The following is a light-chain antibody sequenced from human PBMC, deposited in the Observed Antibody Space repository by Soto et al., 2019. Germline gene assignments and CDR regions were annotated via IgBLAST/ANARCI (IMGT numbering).Light chain of an antibody. Sequence: EIVMTQSPASLSVSPGERATLSCRASQSLSSDLDWYQQNPGQAPRLLLYAASIWATGVPARFSGSGSETELTLTFSALQSEDFAVSYWQQYSTWPRGAAFGQGTKLEIK. CDR3: QQYSTWPRGAA. CDR2: AAS. J-gene: IGKJ2*01. CDR1: QSLSSD. V-gene: IGKV3-15*01.